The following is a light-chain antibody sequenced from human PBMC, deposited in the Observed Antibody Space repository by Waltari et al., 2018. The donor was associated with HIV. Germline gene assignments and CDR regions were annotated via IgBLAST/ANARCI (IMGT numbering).Light chain of an antibody. CDR1: PNDIACYDF. J-gene: IGLJ2*01. CDR3: TSQSIGTSSPRV. Sequence: QPALTQPASISGSPGQSITVSCTGGPNDIACYDFVSWYQQYPKKAPQVIIYEVTRRPSGVSARFSASKSGNTASLTISALQPDDEAVYFCTSQSIGTSSPRVFGGGTRVTVL. CDR2: EVT. V-gene: IGLV2-23*02.